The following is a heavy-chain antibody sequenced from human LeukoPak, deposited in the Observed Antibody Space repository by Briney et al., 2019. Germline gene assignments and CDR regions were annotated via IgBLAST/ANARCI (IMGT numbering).Heavy chain of an antibody. Sequence: GSSVKVSCKASGGTFSSYAISWVRQAPGQGLEWMGRIIPTFGIANYAQKFQGRVTITADKSTSTAYMELSSLRSEDTAVYYCARGRVRRVLDPYYFDYWGQGTLVTVSS. V-gene: IGHV1-69*04. J-gene: IGHJ4*02. D-gene: IGHD1-1*01. CDR2: IIPTFGIA. CDR3: ARGRVRRVLDPYYFDY. CDR1: GGTFSSYA.